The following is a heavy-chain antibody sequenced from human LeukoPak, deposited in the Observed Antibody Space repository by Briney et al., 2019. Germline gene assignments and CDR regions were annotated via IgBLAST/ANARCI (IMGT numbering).Heavy chain of an antibody. Sequence: ASVKVSCKASGYTFNDYFIHWVRQAPGQGLEWMGWISAYNGNTNYAQKLQGRVTMTTDTSTSTAYMELRSLRSDDTAVYYCARAVTGYYDYYYYYYYMDVWGKGTTVTVSS. J-gene: IGHJ6*03. V-gene: IGHV1-18*04. CDR2: ISAYNGNT. CDR1: GYTFNDYF. CDR3: ARAVTGYYDYYYYYYYMDV. D-gene: IGHD3-9*01.